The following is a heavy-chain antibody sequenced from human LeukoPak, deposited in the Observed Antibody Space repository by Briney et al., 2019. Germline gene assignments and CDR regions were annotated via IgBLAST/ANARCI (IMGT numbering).Heavy chain of an antibody. J-gene: IGHJ4*02. Sequence: GGSLRLSCAASGFTFSSYSMNWVRQAPGKGLEWVSSISSSSSYIYYADSVKGRFTISRDNAKNSLYLQMNSLRAEDTAVYYCARDAILHHYGFTPSDYWGQGTLVTVSS. D-gene: IGHD3-10*01. CDR1: GFTFSSYS. V-gene: IGHV3-21*01. CDR2: ISSSSSYI. CDR3: ARDAILHHYGFTPSDY.